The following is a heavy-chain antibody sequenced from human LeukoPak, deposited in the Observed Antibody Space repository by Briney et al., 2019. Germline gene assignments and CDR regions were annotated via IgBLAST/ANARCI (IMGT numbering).Heavy chain of an antibody. CDR1: GFTFSNYA. CDR3: AREMRDGYNSIDY. CDR2: ISGSGGST. J-gene: IGHJ4*02. Sequence: GGSLRLSCAASGFTFSNYAMSWVRQTPGKGPEWVSGISGSGGSTYYADFVKGRFTISRDNAKNSLYLQMNSLRAEDTAVYYCAREMRDGYNSIDYWGQGTLVAVSS. V-gene: IGHV3-23*01. D-gene: IGHD5-24*01.